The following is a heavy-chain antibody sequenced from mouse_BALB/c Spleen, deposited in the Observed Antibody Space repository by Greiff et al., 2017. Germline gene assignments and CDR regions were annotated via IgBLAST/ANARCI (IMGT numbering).Heavy chain of an antibody. CDR2: ISNGGGST. CDR3: ARPYYYGSSYSAWFAY. D-gene: IGHD1-1*01. V-gene: IGHV5-12-2*01. J-gene: IGHJ3*01. CDR1: GFTFSSYT. Sequence: EVQLVESGGGLVQPGGSLKLSCAASGFTFSSYTMSWVRQTPEKRLEWVAYISNGGGSTYYPDTVKGRFTISRDNAKNTLYLQMSSLKSEDTAMYYCARPYYYGSSYSAWFAYWGQGTLVTVSA.